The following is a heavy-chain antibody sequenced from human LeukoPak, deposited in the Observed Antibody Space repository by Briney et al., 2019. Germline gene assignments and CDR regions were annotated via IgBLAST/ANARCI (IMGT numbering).Heavy chain of an antibody. CDR1: GGSISSGGYY. CDR2: IYYSGST. D-gene: IGHD3-10*01. J-gene: IGHJ3*02. Sequence: SRTLSLTCTVSGGSISSGGYYWSWIRQHPGKGLEWIGYIYYSGSTYYNPSLKSRVTISVDTSKNQFSLKLSSVTAADTAVYYCARTYYYGSGPAPIRNDAFDIWGQGTMVTVSS. V-gene: IGHV4-31*03. CDR3: ARTYYYGSGPAPIRNDAFDI.